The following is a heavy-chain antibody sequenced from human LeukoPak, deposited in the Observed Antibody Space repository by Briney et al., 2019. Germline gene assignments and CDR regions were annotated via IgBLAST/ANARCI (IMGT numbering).Heavy chain of an antibody. CDR1: GFSFSTYG. V-gene: IGHV3-23*01. Sequence: GGSLKLPCVASGFSFSTYGMSWVRQAPGKGLEWVSAISGSGGSTYHADSVKGRFTISRDNSKNTLYLQMNSLRAEDTAVYYCARDLAVVVAATQGVWGKGTTVTVSS. J-gene: IGHJ6*04. D-gene: IGHD2-15*01. CDR2: ISGSGGST. CDR3: ARDLAVVVAATQGV.